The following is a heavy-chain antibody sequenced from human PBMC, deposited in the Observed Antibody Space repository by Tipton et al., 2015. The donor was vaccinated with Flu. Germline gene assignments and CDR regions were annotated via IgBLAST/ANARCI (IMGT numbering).Heavy chain of an antibody. CDR2: VFHSGSK. CDR1: GYSIRSDYY. J-gene: IGHJ4*02. V-gene: IGHV4-38-2*01. Sequence: TLSLTCDVSGYSIRSDYYWGWIRQPPGKGLEWIGNVFHSGSKYYNPSLRSRVTISVDTSKNQFSLRLNSITAADTAVYFCARGFRYFDYWGQGTLVSVSS. CDR3: ARGFRYFDY.